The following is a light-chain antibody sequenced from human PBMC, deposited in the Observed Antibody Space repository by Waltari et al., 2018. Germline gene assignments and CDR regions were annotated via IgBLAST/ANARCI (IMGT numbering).Light chain of an antibody. CDR1: HPNTGNTY. J-gene: IGLJ7*01. V-gene: IGLV1-51*02. Sequence: QSVLTQPPSVSAAPGQRVTISCSGGHPNTGNTYVSWYRQFPGTAPELLRYEDGERPSGVPGRFSGSKSGTSATLDITGLQAGDEADYYCGTWDSSLSGAVFGGGTHLTVL. CDR2: EDG. CDR3: GTWDSSLSGAV.